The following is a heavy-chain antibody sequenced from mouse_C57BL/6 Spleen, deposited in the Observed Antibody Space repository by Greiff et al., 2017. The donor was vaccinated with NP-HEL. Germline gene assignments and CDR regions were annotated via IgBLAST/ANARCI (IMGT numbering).Heavy chain of an antibody. CDR3: ARDYDEAMDY. CDR1: GYTFTSYW. Sequence: VQLKQPGAELVKPGASVKLSCKASGYTFTSYWMHWVKQRPGQGLEWIGMIHPNSGSTNYNEKFKSKATLTVDKSSSTAYMQLSSLTSEDSAVYYCARDYDEAMDYWGQGTSVTVSS. V-gene: IGHV1-64*01. D-gene: IGHD2-4*01. CDR2: IHPNSGST. J-gene: IGHJ4*01.